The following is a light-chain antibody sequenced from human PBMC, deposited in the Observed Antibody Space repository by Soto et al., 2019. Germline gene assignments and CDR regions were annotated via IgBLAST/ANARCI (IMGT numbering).Light chain of an antibody. CDR1: QGISSY. V-gene: IGKV1-8*01. CDR3: PQYYNFPWT. CDR2: AAS. J-gene: IGKJ1*01. Sequence: AIRMTQSPSSLSASTGDRVTITCRASQGISSYLAWYQQKPGKAPKLLIYAASTLQSGVPSRFRGSGSGTEFTLTISYVESEDFATYYCPQYYNFPWTYGQGTKGDIK.